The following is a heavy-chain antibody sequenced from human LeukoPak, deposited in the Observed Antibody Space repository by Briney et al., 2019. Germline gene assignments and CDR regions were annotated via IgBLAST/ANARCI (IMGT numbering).Heavy chain of an antibody. Sequence: NTSETLSLTCTVPGGSFSSYYWTWIRQPAGKGLEWIGRIYNSGATNYSPSLESRVTMSLDTSKNRFSLSLSSVTAADTAVYYCARDRLGATGHWRIDVWGRGTLVTVSS. V-gene: IGHV4-4*07. D-gene: IGHD1-26*01. CDR3: ARDRLGATGHWRIDV. J-gene: IGHJ2*01. CDR2: IYNSGAT. CDR1: GGSFSSYY.